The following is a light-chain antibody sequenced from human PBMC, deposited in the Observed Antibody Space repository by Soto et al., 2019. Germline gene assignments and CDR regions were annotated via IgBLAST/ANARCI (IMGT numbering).Light chain of an antibody. CDR1: SSDVAGYNY. CDR2: EVS. CDR3: SSYAGSNTYV. Sequence: QSVLTQPPSASGSPGQSVTISCTGTSSDVAGYNYVSWYQHHPGKAPKLMIYEVSKRPSGVPDRFSGSKSGNSASLTVSGLQAEDEADYYCSSYAGSNTYVFGTGTKVTVL. J-gene: IGLJ1*01. V-gene: IGLV2-8*01.